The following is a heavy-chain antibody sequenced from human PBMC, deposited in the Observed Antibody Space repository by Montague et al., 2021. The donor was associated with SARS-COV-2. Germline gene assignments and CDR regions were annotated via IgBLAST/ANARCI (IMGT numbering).Heavy chain of an antibody. D-gene: IGHD3-10*01. CDR2: ITGTNNGI. J-gene: IGHJ4*02. Sequence: SRRFSCAGSGFPFSDFYINWFRQAPGKGLEWLSFITGTNNGIRYSDSVKGRFTVSRDNAHSSVYLHLDSLTAEDTAVYYCARSLFYGSGGYFDFWGQGTLVAVSS. CDR3: ARSLFYGSGGYFDF. CDR1: GFPFSDFY. V-gene: IGHV3-11*03.